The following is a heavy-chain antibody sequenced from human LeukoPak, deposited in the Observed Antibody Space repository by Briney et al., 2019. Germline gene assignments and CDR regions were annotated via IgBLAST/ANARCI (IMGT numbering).Heavy chain of an antibody. CDR1: SYTFYY. D-gene: IGHD5-18*01. CDR2: INPNSGGT. V-gene: IGHV1-2*02. Sequence: ASVKVSCKASSYTFYYMHWVRQAPGQGLEWMGWINPNSGGTNYAQKFQGRVTMTRDTSISTAYMELSRLRSDDTAVYYCARAFALGGAMVASYWFDPWGQGTLVTVSS. J-gene: IGHJ5*02. CDR3: ARAFALGGAMVASYWFDP.